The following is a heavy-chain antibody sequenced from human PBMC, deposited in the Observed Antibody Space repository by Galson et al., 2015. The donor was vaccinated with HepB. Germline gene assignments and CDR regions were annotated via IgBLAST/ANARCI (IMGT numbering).Heavy chain of an antibody. CDR3: ARGYPPSDYDSSGYGLFDY. D-gene: IGHD3-22*01. CDR2: VDPEDGET. CDR1: GYTFTDYY. J-gene: IGHJ4*02. Sequence: VKVSCKASGYTFTDYYMHWVQQAPGKGLEWMGLVDPEDGETIYAEKFQGRVTITADTSTDTAYMELSSLRSEDTAVYYCARGYPPSDYDSSGYGLFDYWGQGTLVTVSS. V-gene: IGHV1-69-2*01.